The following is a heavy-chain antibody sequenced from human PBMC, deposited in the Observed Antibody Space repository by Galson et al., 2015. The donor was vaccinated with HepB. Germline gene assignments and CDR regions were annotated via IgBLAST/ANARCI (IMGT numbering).Heavy chain of an antibody. CDR2: INHSGST. J-gene: IGHJ4*02. Sequence: SETLSLTCAVYGGSFSGYYWSWIRQPPGKGLEWIGEINHSGSTNYNPSLKSRVTISVDTSKNQFSLKLSSVTAADTAVYYCARGRAREPGYSSRWGQGTLVTVSS. CDR3: ARGRAREPGYSSR. CDR1: GGSFSGYY. V-gene: IGHV4-34*01. D-gene: IGHD6-13*01.